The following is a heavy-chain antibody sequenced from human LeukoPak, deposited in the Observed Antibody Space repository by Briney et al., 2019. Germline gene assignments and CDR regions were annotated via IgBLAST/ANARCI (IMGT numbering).Heavy chain of an antibody. D-gene: IGHD6-6*01. Sequence: PGRSLRLSCAASGFTFDDYAIHWVRQAPGKGLEWVSGVSWNSGSIGYADSVKGRFTISRDNAKNSLYPQMNSLRAEDTALYYCAKDLAARPTTTGGFDYWGQGTLVTVSS. J-gene: IGHJ4*02. CDR1: GFTFDDYA. V-gene: IGHV3-9*01. CDR3: AKDLAARPTTTGGFDY. CDR2: VSWNSGSI.